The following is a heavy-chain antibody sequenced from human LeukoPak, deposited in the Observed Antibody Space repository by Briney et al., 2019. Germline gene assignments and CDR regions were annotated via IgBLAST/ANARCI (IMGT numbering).Heavy chain of an antibody. CDR3: ARLYSSSWQFDY. CDR1: GYSISSGYY. V-gene: IGHV4-38-2*02. Sequence: SETLSLTCTVSGYSISSGYYWAWIRQPPGKGREWIGSIYYSGSTYYNPSLKSRVTISVDTSKNQFSLKLSSVTAADTAVYYCARLYSSSWQFDYWGQGTLVTVSS. D-gene: IGHD6-13*01. J-gene: IGHJ4*02. CDR2: IYYSGST.